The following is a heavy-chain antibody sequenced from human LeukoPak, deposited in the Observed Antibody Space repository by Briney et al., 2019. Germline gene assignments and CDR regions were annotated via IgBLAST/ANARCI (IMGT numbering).Heavy chain of an antibody. CDR1: GFTFSSYA. Sequence: TGGSLRLSCAASGFTFSSYAMSWVRQAPGKGLEWVSAISGSGGSTYYADSVKGRFTISRDNSKNTLYLQMNSLRAEDTVVYYCAKDPLMDYGDYVWNWFDPWGQGTLVTVSS. CDR3: AKDPLMDYGDYVWNWFDP. V-gene: IGHV3-23*01. D-gene: IGHD4-17*01. J-gene: IGHJ5*02. CDR2: ISGSGGST.